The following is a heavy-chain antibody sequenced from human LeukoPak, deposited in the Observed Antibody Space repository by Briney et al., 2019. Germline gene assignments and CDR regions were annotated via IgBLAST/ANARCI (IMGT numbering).Heavy chain of an antibody. CDR1: GYTFTGYY. V-gene: IGHV1-2*06. Sequence: GASVKVSCKASGYTFTGYYMHWVRQAPGQGLEWMGRINPNSGVTNYAQKFQGRVIMTRDTSINTAYIELSRLTSDDTAVYYCARERRIVEKSFDYWGQGTLVTVSS. CDR2: INPNSGVT. D-gene: IGHD1-26*01. J-gene: IGHJ4*02. CDR3: ARERRIVEKSFDY.